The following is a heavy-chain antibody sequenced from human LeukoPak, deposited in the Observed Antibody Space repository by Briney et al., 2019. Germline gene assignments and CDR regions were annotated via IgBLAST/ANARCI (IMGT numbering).Heavy chain of an antibody. V-gene: IGHV3-74*01. Sequence: GXXRLSCVASGLTFSSYWMHWVRQAPGKGLVGVSSINSDGSSTSYADSVKGRSTISRDNAKNTLYLQMNSLRAEDTAVYYCARVSLSHGDYWGQGTLVTVSS. CDR2: INSDGSST. J-gene: IGHJ4*02. CDR3: ARVSLSHGDY. D-gene: IGHD2/OR15-2a*01. CDR1: GLTFSSYW.